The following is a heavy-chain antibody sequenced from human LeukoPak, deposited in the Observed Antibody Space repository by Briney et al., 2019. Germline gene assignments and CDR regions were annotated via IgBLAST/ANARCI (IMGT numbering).Heavy chain of an antibody. CDR3: AKRLSFGVAIGGFDY. CDR1: GFTFSNYA. CDR2: ISGSGDST. V-gene: IGHV3-23*01. Sequence: GGSLRFSCAASGFTFSNYAMSWVRQAPGKGLEWVSAISGSGDSTYYADSVKGRFTISRDSSMETLYLQMNSPRAEDTATYFCAKRLSFGVAIGGFDYWGQGTLVTVSS. D-gene: IGHD3-3*01. J-gene: IGHJ4*02.